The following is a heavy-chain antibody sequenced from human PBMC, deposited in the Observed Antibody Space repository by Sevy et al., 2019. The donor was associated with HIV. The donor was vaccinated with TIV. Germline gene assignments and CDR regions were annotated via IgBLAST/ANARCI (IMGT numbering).Heavy chain of an antibody. D-gene: IGHD2-2*01. CDR3: AKDRRIVVVPAAIGFFNP. CDR1: GFTFSSYA. J-gene: IGHJ5*02. V-gene: IGHV3-23*01. CDR2: ISGSGGST. Sequence: GGSLRLSCAASGFTFSSYAMSWVRQAPGKGLEWVSAISGSGGSTYYADSVKGRFTISRDNSKSTLYLQMNSLRAEDTAVYYCAKDRRIVVVPAAIGFFNPWGQGTLVTVSS.